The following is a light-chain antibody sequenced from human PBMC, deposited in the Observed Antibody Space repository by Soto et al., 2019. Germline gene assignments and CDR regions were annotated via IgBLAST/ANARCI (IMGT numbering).Light chain of an antibody. Sequence: DIEMTQSPLSLSVTPGEPASISCRSSQSLLHSNGYNYLDWYLQKPGQSPQLLISSNSNRASGVPDRFSGSGSGTDFTLKISKVKAEDVGVYYCMQALQTPRTFGQGTKLEIK. CDR3: MQALQTPRT. J-gene: IGKJ2*01. CDR2: SNS. V-gene: IGKV2-28*01. CDR1: QSLLHSNGYNY.